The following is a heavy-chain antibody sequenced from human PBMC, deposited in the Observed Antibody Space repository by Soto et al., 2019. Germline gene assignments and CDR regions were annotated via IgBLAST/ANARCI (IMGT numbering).Heavy chain of an antibody. J-gene: IGHJ6*02. CDR1: GGSISSSYY. CDR3: ARGGYGMDV. CDR2: IYYSGST. Sequence: QVQLQESGPGLVKPSETLSLTCTVSGGSISSSYYWSWIRQPPGKGLELIGYIYYSGSTKYNPSLKSRVPISIATYKNQFSLKLSSVTAADTDVYYCARGGYGMDVWGQGTTVTVSS. V-gene: IGHV4-59*01.